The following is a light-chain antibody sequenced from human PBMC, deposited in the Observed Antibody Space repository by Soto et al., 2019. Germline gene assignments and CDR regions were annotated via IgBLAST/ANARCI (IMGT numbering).Light chain of an antibody. CDR2: GVT. J-gene: IGLJ1*01. CDR1: SNDVGGYNY. V-gene: IGLV2-14*01. Sequence: QSALTQPPSASGSPGQSVTISCTGSSNDVGGYNYVSWYQQHPGKAPKLMIYGVTNRPSGVSNRFSGSKTGNTASLTISGLQAEDEADYYCFSHRGGDSHVFGTGTKVTVL. CDR3: FSHRGGDSHV.